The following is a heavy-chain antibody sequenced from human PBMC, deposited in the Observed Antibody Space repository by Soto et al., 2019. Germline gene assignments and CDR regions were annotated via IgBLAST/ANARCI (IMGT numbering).Heavy chain of an antibody. CDR2: MNQDGSEK. CDR3: VIDILDPGAFVYFDH. CDR1: GFTFSSYY. D-gene: IGHD1-1*01. J-gene: IGHJ4*02. Sequence: GGSVRLSCVASGFTFSSYYMTWVRQAPGEGLEWVANMNQDGSEKYYVDSVKGRFIISRDNAENSLYLEVSSLRADDTAVYYCVIDILDPGAFVYFDHWGQGTLVTVSS. V-gene: IGHV3-7*05.